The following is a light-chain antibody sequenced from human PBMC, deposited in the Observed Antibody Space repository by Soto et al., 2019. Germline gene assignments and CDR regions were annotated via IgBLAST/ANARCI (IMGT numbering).Light chain of an antibody. CDR1: SSDVGGYNY. CDR2: DVS. V-gene: IGLV2-14*01. Sequence: QSALTQPASVSGSPGQSITISCTGTSSDVGGYNYVSWYQQHPGKAPKLMIYDVSNRPSGVSNRFSGSKSGNTASLTISGLQAEDEADYYCSSYTRSSTAYVFGTGTKSPS. CDR3: SSYTRSSTAYV. J-gene: IGLJ1*01.